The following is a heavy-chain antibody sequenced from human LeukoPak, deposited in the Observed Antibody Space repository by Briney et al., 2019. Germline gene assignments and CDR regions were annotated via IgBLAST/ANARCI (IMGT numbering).Heavy chain of an antibody. J-gene: IGHJ4*02. CDR1: GGSFSGYY. V-gene: IGHV4-59*10. D-gene: IGHD3-22*01. CDR2: SYTTGSA. CDR3: ARGDYYDSSGYLLDH. Sequence: SETLSLTCAVYGGSFSGYYWSWIRQRAGKGLEWIGRSYTTGSATYNPSLKSRVTMSVDTSKNQFSLRLRSVTAADTAVYHCARGDYYDSSGYLLDHWGQGTLVTVSS.